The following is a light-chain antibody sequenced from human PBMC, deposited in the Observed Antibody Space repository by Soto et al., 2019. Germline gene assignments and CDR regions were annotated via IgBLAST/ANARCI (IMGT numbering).Light chain of an antibody. CDR2: RDY. J-gene: IGLJ2*01. CDR3: GTWDDSLIGVL. CDR1: SSDIGYSY. Sequence: QSVLTQPPSASGTPGQRVTISCCESSSDIGYSYVYWYQQLPGTAPKLLIYRDYQRPSGVPDRFSGSKSGTSASLAISGLRSEDEADYYCGTWDDSLIGVLFGGGTKLTVL. V-gene: IGLV1-47*01.